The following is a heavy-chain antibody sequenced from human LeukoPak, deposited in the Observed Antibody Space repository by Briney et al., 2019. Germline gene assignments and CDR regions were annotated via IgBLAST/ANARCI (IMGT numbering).Heavy chain of an antibody. D-gene: IGHD6-13*01. CDR1: GVTITSYY. V-gene: IGHV4-59*08. Sequence: SETLSLSCTASGVTITSYYRSWIRQPPGKGLEWIGYIFHSGTLRYNASLKSRGTISADTTKNQIFLTLNATTAADTAVYYCARRRGWKQQLVYFDYWGQGTLATVSS. CDR2: IFHSGTL. CDR3: ARRRGWKQQLVYFDY. J-gene: IGHJ4*02.